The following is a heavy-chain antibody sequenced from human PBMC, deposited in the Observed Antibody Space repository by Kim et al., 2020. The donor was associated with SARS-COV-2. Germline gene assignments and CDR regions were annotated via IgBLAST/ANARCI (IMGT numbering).Heavy chain of an antibody. J-gene: IGHJ4*02. Sequence: SVKVSCKASGGTFSSYAISCVRQAPGQGLEWMGRIIPILGIANYAQKFQGRVTITADKSTSTAYMELSSLRSEDTAVYYCSRRNSSSWYDWGQGTLVTVAS. CDR1: GGTFSSYA. CDR2: IIPILGIA. V-gene: IGHV1-69*04. D-gene: IGHD6-13*01. CDR3: SRRNSSSWYD.